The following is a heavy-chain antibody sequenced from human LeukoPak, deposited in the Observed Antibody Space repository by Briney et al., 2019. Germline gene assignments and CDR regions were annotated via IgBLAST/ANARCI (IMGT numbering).Heavy chain of an antibody. CDR1: GGSISSGGYY. Sequence: ASQTLSLTCTVSGGSISSGGYYWSWIRQHPGKGLEWIGYIYYSGSTYYNPSLKIRVTISVDTSKNQFSLKLSSVTAADTAVYYCARGRCDFWSGYLVSDYYYYYMDVWGKGTTVTVSS. V-gene: IGHV4-31*03. CDR3: ARGRCDFWSGYLVSDYYYYYMDV. D-gene: IGHD3-3*01. CDR2: IYYSGST. J-gene: IGHJ6*03.